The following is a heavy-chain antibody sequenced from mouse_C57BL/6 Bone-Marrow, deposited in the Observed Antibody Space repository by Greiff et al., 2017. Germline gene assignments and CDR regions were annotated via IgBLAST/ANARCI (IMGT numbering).Heavy chain of an antibody. CDR2: ISSGGSYT. CDR1: GFTFSSYG. V-gene: IGHV5-6*01. Sequence: DVQLQESGGDLVKPGGSLKLSCAASGFTFSSYGMSWVRQTPDKRLEWVATISSGGSYTYYPDSVKGRFTISRDNAKNTLYLQMSSLKSEDTAMYYCARHRLRSPFDYWGQGTTLTVSS. J-gene: IGHJ2*01. D-gene: IGHD1-1*01. CDR3: ARHRLRSPFDY.